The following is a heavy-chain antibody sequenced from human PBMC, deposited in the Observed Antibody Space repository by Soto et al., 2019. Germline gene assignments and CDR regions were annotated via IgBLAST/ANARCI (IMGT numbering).Heavy chain of an antibody. CDR1: GFTFSSYA. J-gene: IGHJ4*02. Sequence: DVQLLESGGGLVQPAGSLRLSCAASGFTFSSYAMGWGRQGPGKGLEWVAVVSIGGSTHYAGSVRGRCTISRDNSKNTLSLQMNSLTAEDKAVYFCAKRRGAGGHFDYWGQGALVTVSS. D-gene: IGHD2-15*01. CDR2: VSIGGST. V-gene: IGHV3-23*01. CDR3: AKRRGAGGHFDY.